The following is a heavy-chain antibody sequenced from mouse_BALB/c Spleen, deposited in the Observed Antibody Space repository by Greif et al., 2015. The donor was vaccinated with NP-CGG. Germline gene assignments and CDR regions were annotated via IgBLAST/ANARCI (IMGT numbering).Heavy chain of an antibody. CDR3: YYGSSYWYFDV. Sequence: EVKVEESGPSLVKPSQTLSLTCSVTGDSITSGYWNWIRKFPGNKLEYVGYISYSGSTYYNPSLKSRISITRDTSKNQYYLQLNSVTTEDTATYYCYYGSSYWYFDVWGAGTTVTVSS. J-gene: IGHJ1*01. CDR2: ISYSGST. D-gene: IGHD1-1*01. V-gene: IGHV3-8*02. CDR1: GDSITSGY.